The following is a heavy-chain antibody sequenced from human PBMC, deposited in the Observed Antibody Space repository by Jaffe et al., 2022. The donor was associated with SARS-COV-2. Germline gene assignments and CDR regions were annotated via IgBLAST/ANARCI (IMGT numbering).Heavy chain of an antibody. CDR1: GFTFSSYA. V-gene: IGHV3-23*01. CDR2: ISGSGGST. D-gene: IGHD3-22*01. CDR3: AKDFYDSSGWEIYWYFDL. J-gene: IGHJ2*01. Sequence: EVQLLESGGGLVQPGGSLRLSCAASGFTFSSYAMSWVRQAPGKGLEWVSAISGSGGSTYYADSVKGRFTISRDNSKNTLYLQMNSLRAEDTAVYYCAKDFYDSSGWEIYWYFDLWGRGTLVTVSS.